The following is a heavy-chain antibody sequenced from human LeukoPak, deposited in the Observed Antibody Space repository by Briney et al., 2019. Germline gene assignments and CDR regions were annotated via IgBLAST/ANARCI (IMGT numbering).Heavy chain of an antibody. V-gene: IGHV1-18*04. Sequence: GAPVKVSCKASGYTFTSYGISWVRQAPGQGLEWMGWISAYNGNTNYAQKLQGRVTVTTDTSTSTAYMELRSLRSDDTAVYYCARDPKDRWFDPWGQGTLVTVSS. J-gene: IGHJ5*02. CDR3: ARDPKDRWFDP. CDR2: ISAYNGNT. CDR1: GYTFTSYG.